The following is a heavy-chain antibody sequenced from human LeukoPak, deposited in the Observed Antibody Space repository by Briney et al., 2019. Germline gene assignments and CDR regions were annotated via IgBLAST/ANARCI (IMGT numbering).Heavy chain of an antibody. Sequence: GGSLRLSCAASGFTFSSYWMSWVRQAPGKGLEWVANIKQDGSEKYYVDSVKGRFTISRDNAKNSLYPQMNSLRAEDTAVYYCARDRGAARREATNWFDPWGQGTLVTVSS. V-gene: IGHV3-7*01. CDR1: GFTFSSYW. CDR3: ARDRGAARREATNWFDP. D-gene: IGHD6-6*01. J-gene: IGHJ5*02. CDR2: IKQDGSEK.